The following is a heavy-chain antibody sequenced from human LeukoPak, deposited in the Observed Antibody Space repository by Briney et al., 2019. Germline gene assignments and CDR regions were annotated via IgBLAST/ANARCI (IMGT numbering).Heavy chain of an antibody. CDR2: ISSNRNTI. CDR1: TFTFSSYS. J-gene: IGHJ4*02. D-gene: IGHD1-26*01. CDR3: ARGDSGSYLVP. Sequence: GGSLRLSCAASTFTFSSYSMNWVRQAPGKGLEWVSYISSNRNTIYYADSVKGRFTISRDNAKNSLYLQMNSLRAEDTAVYCARGDSGSYLVPWGQGTLVTVSS. V-gene: IGHV3-48*01.